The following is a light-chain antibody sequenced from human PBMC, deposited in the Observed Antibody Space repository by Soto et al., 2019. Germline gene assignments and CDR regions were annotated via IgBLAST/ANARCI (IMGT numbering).Light chain of an antibody. J-gene: IGKJ1*01. CDR1: QSVFYSSNNKNS. CDR3: QQYYSTPGK. V-gene: IGKV4-1*01. CDR2: WAS. Sequence: DIVMTQSPDSLAVSLGERAIINCKSSQSVFYSSNNKNSLAWYQQKPGQPPKLLIYWASTRESGVPDRFSGSGSGTDFTLTISSLQAKDVAVYYCQQYYSTPGKVGQGTKVEIK.